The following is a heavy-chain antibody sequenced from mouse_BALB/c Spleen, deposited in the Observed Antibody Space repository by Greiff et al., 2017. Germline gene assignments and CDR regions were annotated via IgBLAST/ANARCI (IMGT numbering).Heavy chain of an antibody. CDR2: ISYSGST. CDR3: AIDYDGGTWFAY. Sequence: EVQLVESGPGLVKPSQSLSLTCTVTGYSITSDYAWNWIRQFPGNKLEWMGYISYSGSTSYNPSLKSRISITRDTSKNQFFLQLNSVTTEDTATYYCAIDYDGGTWFAYWGQGTLVTVSA. D-gene: IGHD2-4*01. V-gene: IGHV3-2*02. CDR1: GYSITSDYA. J-gene: IGHJ3*01.